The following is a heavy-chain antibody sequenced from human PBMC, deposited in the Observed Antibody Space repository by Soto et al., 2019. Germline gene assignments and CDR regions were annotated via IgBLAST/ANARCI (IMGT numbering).Heavy chain of an antibody. Sequence: QVQLVQSGAEVKKPGSSVKVSCKASGGTFSSYAISWVRQAPGQGLEWMGGIIPIFGTANYAQKFQGRVTITADESTSTAYMELSSLRSEDSAVYYCARAGGDIVLVPAAKPGNWFDPWGQGTLVTVSS. D-gene: IGHD2-2*01. V-gene: IGHV1-69*12. CDR2: IIPIFGTA. CDR3: ARAGGDIVLVPAAKPGNWFDP. J-gene: IGHJ5*02. CDR1: GGTFSSYA.